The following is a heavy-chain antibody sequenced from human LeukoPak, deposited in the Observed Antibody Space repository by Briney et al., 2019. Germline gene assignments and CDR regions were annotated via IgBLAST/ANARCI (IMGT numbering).Heavy chain of an antibody. CDR1: GFTFSSYA. CDR3: AREGYGPLLRAFDI. D-gene: IGHD4-17*01. Sequence: GGSLRLSCAASGFTFSSYAMSWVRQAPGKGLEWVSAISSTGGNTYYADSVKGRFTISRDNSKDTLYLQMNSLRAEDTAVYYCAREGYGPLLRAFDIWGQGTMVTASS. CDR2: ISSTGGNT. J-gene: IGHJ3*02. V-gene: IGHV3-23*01.